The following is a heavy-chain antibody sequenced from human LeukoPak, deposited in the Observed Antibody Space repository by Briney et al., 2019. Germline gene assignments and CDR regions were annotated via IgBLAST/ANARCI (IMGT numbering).Heavy chain of an antibody. CDR3: ARDKMEYSSSSEMDV. Sequence: GGSLRLSCAASGFTFSSYSMNWVRQAPGKGLEWVSSISSSSSYIYYADSVKGRFTISRDNAKNSLYLQMNSLRAEDTAVYYCARDKMEYSSSSEMDVWGKGTTVTVSS. J-gene: IGHJ6*04. CDR2: ISSSSSYI. D-gene: IGHD6-6*01. CDR1: GFTFSSYS. V-gene: IGHV3-21*01.